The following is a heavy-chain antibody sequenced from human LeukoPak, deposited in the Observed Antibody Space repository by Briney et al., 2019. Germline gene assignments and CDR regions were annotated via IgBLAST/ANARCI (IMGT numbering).Heavy chain of an antibody. J-gene: IGHJ4*02. Sequence: GGSLRLSCAASGFTFSSYAMSLVRQAPGKGLEWVSAISGSGGSTYYADSVKGRFTISRDNSKNTLYLQMNSLRAEDTAVYYCAKDRSYCSSTSCYRVFEYWGQGTLVTVSS. V-gene: IGHV3-23*01. CDR1: GFTFSSYA. D-gene: IGHD2-2*01. CDR2: ISGSGGST. CDR3: AKDRSYCSSTSCYRVFEY.